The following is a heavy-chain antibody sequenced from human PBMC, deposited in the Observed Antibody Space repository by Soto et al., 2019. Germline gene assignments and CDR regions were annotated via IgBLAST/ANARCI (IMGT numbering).Heavy chain of an antibody. CDR3: ARVARCFSASCYGFPSN. CDR2: INHRGST. D-gene: IGHD3-22*01. J-gene: IGHJ4*02. V-gene: IGHV4-34*01. CDR1: GGSFSDYY. Sequence: SETLSLTCVVYGGSFSDYYWSWIRQPPGKGLELIGEINHRGSTNFNPSLKSRVTISVDTSKYQFSLKLTSVTAADTAVYHCARVARCFSASCYGFPSNWGQGTPVTVSS.